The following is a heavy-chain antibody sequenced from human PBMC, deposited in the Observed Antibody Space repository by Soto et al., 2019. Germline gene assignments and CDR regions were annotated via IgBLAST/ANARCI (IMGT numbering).Heavy chain of an antibody. V-gene: IGHV4-39*01. D-gene: IGHD3-10*01. J-gene: IGHJ4*02. CDR1: GGSISSNNYF. CDR3: ATLRGLGVVSPYFDY. CDR2: IYYSGRT. Sequence: SETLSLTCAVSGGSISSNNYFWGWIRQPPGKGLEWIGNIYYSGRTYYNPSLKSRVTISVDTSKNQFSLKLSSVTAADTAVYFCATLRGLGVVSPYFDYWGQGLMVTVSS.